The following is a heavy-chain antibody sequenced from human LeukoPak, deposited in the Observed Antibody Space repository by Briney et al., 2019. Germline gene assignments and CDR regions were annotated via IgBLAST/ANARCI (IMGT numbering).Heavy chain of an antibody. Sequence: ASVNVSCKASGYTFTGYYMHWVRQAPGQGLEWMGWINPNSGGTNYAQKFQGRVTMTRDTSISTAYMELSRLRSDDTAVYYCARVRQGKNYDFWSGYYFQHWGQGTLVTVSS. CDR1: GYTFTGYY. V-gene: IGHV1-2*02. D-gene: IGHD3-3*01. CDR2: INPNSGGT. J-gene: IGHJ1*01. CDR3: ARVRQGKNYDFWSGYYFQH.